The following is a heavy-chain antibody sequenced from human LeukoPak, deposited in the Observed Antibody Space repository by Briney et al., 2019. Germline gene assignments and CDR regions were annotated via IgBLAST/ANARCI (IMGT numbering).Heavy chain of an antibody. Sequence: GRSLRLSCAASGFTFSSYGMHWVRQAPCKGLEWVAVISYDGSNKYYADSVKGRFTISRDNSKNTLYLQMNSLRAEDTAVYYCANLDSSGYYPPDAFDIWGQGTMVTVSS. J-gene: IGHJ3*02. D-gene: IGHD3-22*01. CDR2: ISYDGSNK. V-gene: IGHV3-30*18. CDR3: ANLDSSGYYPPDAFDI. CDR1: GFTFSSYG.